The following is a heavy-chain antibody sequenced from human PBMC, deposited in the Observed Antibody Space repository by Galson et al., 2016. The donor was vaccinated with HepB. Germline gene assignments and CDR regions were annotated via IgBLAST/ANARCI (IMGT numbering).Heavy chain of an antibody. V-gene: IGHV4-59*01. J-gene: IGHJ6*03. CDR2: IYYTGST. CDR1: GGSISRYY. Sequence: SETLSLTCTVSGGSISRYYWSWVRQPPGKGLEWIGYIYYTGSTTYNPSLKSRVVISVDTSKNQISLRLSSVTAADTAAYYCARNYAEGLSSYYYMDVWGKGTTVTVSS. D-gene: IGHD4-17*01. CDR3: ARNYAEGLSSYYYMDV.